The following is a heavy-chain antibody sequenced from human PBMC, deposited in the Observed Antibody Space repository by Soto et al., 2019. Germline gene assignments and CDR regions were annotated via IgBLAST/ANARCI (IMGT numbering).Heavy chain of an antibody. V-gene: IGHV1-46*03. CDR1: AYTFTSYY. CDR3: TRSIITTAGTDAFDL. D-gene: IGHD6-13*01. Sequence: QVQLVQSGAEVKKPGASVRVSCKASAYTFTSYYVHWVRQAPGQGPEWMGMINPSRGGTDYAQKFQGRVTMTRATSTTTVYMELSSLRSEDTAIYYCTRSIITTAGTDAFDLWGQGTLVTVSS. CDR2: INPSRGGT. J-gene: IGHJ3*01.